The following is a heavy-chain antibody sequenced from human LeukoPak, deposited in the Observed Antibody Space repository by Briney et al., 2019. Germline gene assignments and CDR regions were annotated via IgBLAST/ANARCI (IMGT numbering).Heavy chain of an antibody. J-gene: IGHJ4*02. CDR3: ASGWLANDY. CDR1: GYTFTSYD. Sequence: GASVKVSCKASGYTFTSYDINWVRQATGQGLEWMGWMNPISGNTGHAQKFQGRVTMTRDTSISTAYMELSSLRAEDTAVYYCASGWLANDYWGQGTLVTVSS. CDR2: MNPISGNT. D-gene: IGHD6-19*01. V-gene: IGHV1-8*01.